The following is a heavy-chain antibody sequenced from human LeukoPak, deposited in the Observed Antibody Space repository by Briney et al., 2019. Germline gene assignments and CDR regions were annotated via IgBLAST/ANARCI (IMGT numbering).Heavy chain of an antibody. CDR3: ARHRSRGSGQFDP. D-gene: IGHD3-10*01. V-gene: IGHV1-2*02. J-gene: IGHJ5*02. CDR1: GYTFTAFY. CDR2: INPNTGGT. Sequence: ASVKVSCKASGYTFTAFYIHWVRQPPGQGLEWMAWINPNTGGTNYAQVFQGRVTLTSDTSISTVYMEVTRLKFDDTALYYCARHRSRGSGQFDPWGQGTLVTVSS.